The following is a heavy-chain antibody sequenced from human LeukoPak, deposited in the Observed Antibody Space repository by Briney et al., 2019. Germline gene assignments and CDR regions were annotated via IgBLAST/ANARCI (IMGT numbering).Heavy chain of an antibody. D-gene: IGHD6-13*01. J-gene: IGHJ6*02. CDR2: INHSGST. CDR3: ARVVKSIAAAGRGGDYYYGMDV. Sequence: SETLSLTCAVYGGSFSDYYWNWIRQPPGKGLEWIGKINHSGSTNYNPSLKSRVTISVDTSKKQFSLKLSSVTAADTAVYYCARVVKSIAAAGRGGDYYYGMDVWGQGTTVTVSS. V-gene: IGHV4-34*01. CDR1: GGSFSDYY.